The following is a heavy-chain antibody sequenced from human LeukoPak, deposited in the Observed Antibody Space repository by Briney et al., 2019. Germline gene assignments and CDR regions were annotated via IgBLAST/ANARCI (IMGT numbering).Heavy chain of an antibody. J-gene: IGHJ4*02. Sequence: GGSLRLSCAASGFTFSSYAMHWVRQAPGKGLEWVAVISYDGSNKYYADSVKGRFTISRDNSKNTLYLQMNSLRAEDTAVYYCARDRAVVTSHYFAYWGQGTLVTVSS. CDR3: ARDRAVVTSHYFAY. CDR2: ISYDGSNK. V-gene: IGHV3-30-3*01. CDR1: GFTFSSYA. D-gene: IGHD4-23*01.